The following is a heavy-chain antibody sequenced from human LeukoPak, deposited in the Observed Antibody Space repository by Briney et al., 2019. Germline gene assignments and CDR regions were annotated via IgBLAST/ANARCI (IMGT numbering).Heavy chain of an antibody. Sequence: SETLSLTCAVYGGSFSGYYWSWIRQPPGKGLEWIGEINHSGSTNYNPSLKSRVTISVDRSKNQFSLKLSSVTAADTAVYYCARGPPDCSSTSCYAPGHYGMDVWGQGTTVTVSS. CDR1: GGSFSGYY. V-gene: IGHV4-34*01. CDR2: INHSGST. J-gene: IGHJ6*02. D-gene: IGHD2-2*01. CDR3: ARGPPDCSSTSCYAPGHYGMDV.